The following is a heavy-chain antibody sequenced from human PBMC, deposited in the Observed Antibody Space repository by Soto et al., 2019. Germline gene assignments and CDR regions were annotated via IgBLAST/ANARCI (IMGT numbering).Heavy chain of an antibody. J-gene: IGHJ4*02. CDR1: GFSLSTSGVG. V-gene: IGHV2-5*02. D-gene: IGHD6-6*01. Sequence: QITLKESGPTLVKPTQTLTLTCTFSGFSLSTSGVGVGWGRQPPGKALECLALIYWDDDKRYSPSLKSRLTITRDTSKNQVVLTMTNMDPVDTATYYCAGMGVEYSSWCGFDYWGQGTLVTVSS. CDR2: IYWDDDK. CDR3: AGMGVEYSSWCGFDY.